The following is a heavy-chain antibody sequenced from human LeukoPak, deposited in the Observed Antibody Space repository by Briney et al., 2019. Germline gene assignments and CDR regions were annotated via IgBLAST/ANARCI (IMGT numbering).Heavy chain of an antibody. CDR2: ISYDGSNK. CDR1: GFTFSSYA. Sequence: GGSLRLSCAASGFTFSSYAMHWVRQAPGKGLEWVAVISYDGSNKYYADSVKGRFTISRDNSKNTLYLQMNSLRAEDTAVYYCARDIWVITTVRGVSPGFDYWGQGTLVTVPS. CDR3: ARDIWVITTVRGVSPGFDY. D-gene: IGHD3-10*01. V-gene: IGHV3-30*01. J-gene: IGHJ4*02.